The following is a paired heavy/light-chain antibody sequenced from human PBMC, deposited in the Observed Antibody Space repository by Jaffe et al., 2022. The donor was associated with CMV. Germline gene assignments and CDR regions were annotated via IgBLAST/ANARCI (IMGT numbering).Light chain of an antibody. Sequence: QSALTQPPSASGSPGQSVTISCTGTSSDVGASNYVSWYQQHPGEAPKLLIYEVNQRPSGVPDRFSGSKSGNTASLTVSGLQTEDEAVYYCSSYGGRNNLCVFGGGTKLTVL. CDR1: SSDVGASNY. V-gene: IGLV2-8*01. J-gene: IGLJ2*01. CDR2: EVN. CDR3: SSYGGRNNLCV.
Heavy chain of an antibody. CDR2: VTGSGGSS. CDR3: AKVLFFGEILHYSYFYAIDV. D-gene: IGHD3-10*01. Sequence: EVQLLESGGGLIQPGGSLRLSCAASGFNFNTYTMSWVRQAPGKGLEWVSAVTGSGGSSYYSDSVKGRFTISRDKSKNTLHLQMNSLRVEDTGLYYCAKVLFFGEILHYSYFYAIDVWGQGTTVTVSS. CDR1: GFNFNTYT. J-gene: IGHJ6*02. V-gene: IGHV3-23*01.